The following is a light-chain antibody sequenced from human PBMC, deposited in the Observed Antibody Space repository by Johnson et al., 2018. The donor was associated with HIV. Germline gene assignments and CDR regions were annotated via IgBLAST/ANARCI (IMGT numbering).Light chain of an antibody. CDR1: SSNIENNY. J-gene: IGLJ1*01. CDR3: GTWDTSLSALYV. V-gene: IGLV1-51*01. CDR2: YNN. Sequence: QSVLTQPPSVSAASGQKVDISCSGSSSNIENNYLSWYQQLPHTAPKLLISYNNKRPSGIPDRFSASQSGTSATLPITGLQNGDEADYYCGTWDTSLSALYVFGTGTKVTVL.